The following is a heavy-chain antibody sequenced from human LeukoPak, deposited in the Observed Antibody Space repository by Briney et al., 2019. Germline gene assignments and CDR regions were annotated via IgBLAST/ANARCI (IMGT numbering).Heavy chain of an antibody. CDR2: IYVSVST. Sequence: SETLSLTCTVSGSSISSSSYYWGWIRQPPVKGLEWTGSIYVSVSTYYNPSLKSRVHISVDTSKNQFSLKLSSVTAADTAVYYCARTIAVAGSPWFDPWGQGTLVTVSS. CDR1: GSSISSSSYY. D-gene: IGHD6-19*01. V-gene: IGHV4-39*01. J-gene: IGHJ5*02. CDR3: ARTIAVAGSPWFDP.